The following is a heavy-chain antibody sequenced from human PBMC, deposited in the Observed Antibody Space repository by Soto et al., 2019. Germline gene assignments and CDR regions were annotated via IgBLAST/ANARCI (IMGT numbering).Heavy chain of an antibody. CDR3: AREGGSETLQPSYNWFDT. CDR2: INANNGGA. V-gene: IGHV1-2*02. Sequence: ASVKVSCKASGYTFTDYHIHWVRQAPGQSLEFMGWINANNGGAGSAQQFQGRVTVTRDTSITTVYMELSNLRSDDTAVYYCAREGGSETLQPSYNWFDTWGQGTLVTVSS. CDR1: GYTFTDYH. D-gene: IGHD6-25*01. J-gene: IGHJ5*02.